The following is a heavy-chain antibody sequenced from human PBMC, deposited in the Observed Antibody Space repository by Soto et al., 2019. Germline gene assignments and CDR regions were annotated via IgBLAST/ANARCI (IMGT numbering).Heavy chain of an antibody. Sequence: ASETLSLTCTVSGGSISSSSYYWGWIRQPPGKGLEWIGSIDYSGSTYYNPSLKSRVTISVDTSKNQFSLKLSSVTAADTAVYYCARHGVVYSYFDYWGQGTLVTVSS. CDR2: IDYSGST. D-gene: IGHD2-8*02. CDR1: GGSISSSSYY. V-gene: IGHV4-39*01. J-gene: IGHJ4*02. CDR3: ARHGVVYSYFDY.